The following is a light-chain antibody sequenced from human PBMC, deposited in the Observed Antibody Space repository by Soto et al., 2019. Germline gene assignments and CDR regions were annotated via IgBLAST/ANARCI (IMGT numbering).Light chain of an antibody. CDR3: QQYNNWPRT. V-gene: IGKV3-15*01. CDR2: GAS. J-gene: IGKJ1*01. CDR1: ESGSHN. Sequence: EVVLTPSPGTLSVSPGERATLSCRASESGSHNLAWYQQTPGQAPRLFIYGASTRATGIPARFSGSGSGTEFTLTIRRLQSEDFAVYYCQQYNNWPRTFGQGTKV.